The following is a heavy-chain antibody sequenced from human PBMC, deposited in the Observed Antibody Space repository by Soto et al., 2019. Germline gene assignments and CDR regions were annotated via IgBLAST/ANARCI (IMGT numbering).Heavy chain of an antibody. V-gene: IGHV5-51*01. CDR1: GYSFTIYC. Sequence: PGESVKISCKGSGYSFTIYCIGWVLQMPWKGLEWMGIIYPGDSDTRYSPSFQGQVTISADKSISTAYLQWSSLKASDTAMYYCASTYCGGDCYPSGYYGMDVWGQGTTVTVSS. CDR3: ASTYCGGDCYPSGYYGMDV. D-gene: IGHD2-21*02. J-gene: IGHJ6*02. CDR2: IYPGDSDT.